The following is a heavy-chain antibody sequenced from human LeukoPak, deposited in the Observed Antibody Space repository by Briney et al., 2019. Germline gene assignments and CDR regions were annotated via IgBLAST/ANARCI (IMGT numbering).Heavy chain of an antibody. Sequence: SETLSLTCIVSGYSISSGYYWGWIRQPPGKGLEWIGNIHHSGSTYYNPSLKSRVTTSVDTSKNQLSLKLSSVTAADTAVYYCASPSPGFDPWGQGTLVTVSS. CDR1: GYSISSGYY. V-gene: IGHV4-38-2*02. CDR3: ASPSPGFDP. CDR2: IHHSGST. J-gene: IGHJ5*02.